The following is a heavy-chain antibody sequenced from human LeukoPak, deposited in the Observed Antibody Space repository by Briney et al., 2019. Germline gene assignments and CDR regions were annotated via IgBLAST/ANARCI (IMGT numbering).Heavy chain of an antibody. V-gene: IGHV3-33*06. D-gene: IGHD4-23*01. CDR1: GFTFSSYG. Sequence: GRSLRLSCAASGFTFSSYGMHWVRQAPGKGLEWVAVIWYDGSNKYYADSVKGRFTISRDNSKNTLYLQMNSLRAEDTAVYYCAKGVVTGPLDYWGQGTLLTVSS. CDR2: IWYDGSNK. CDR3: AKGVVTGPLDY. J-gene: IGHJ4*02.